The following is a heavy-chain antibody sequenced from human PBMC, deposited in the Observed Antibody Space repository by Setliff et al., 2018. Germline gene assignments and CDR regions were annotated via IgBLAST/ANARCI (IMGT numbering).Heavy chain of an antibody. V-gene: IGHV3-74*01. J-gene: IGHJ4*02. CDR1: GFTFSSYW. D-gene: IGHD2-2*01. CDR2: INSDGSTT. CDR3: VRGYCSSSSCYGTMGY. Sequence: GGSLRLSCAASGFTFSSYWIHWVRQAPGRGLVWVSRINSDGSTTNYADSVKGRFTISRDNAKNTLYLQMNSLRAEDTAVYYCVRGYCSSSSCYGTMGYWGQGTLVTVSS.